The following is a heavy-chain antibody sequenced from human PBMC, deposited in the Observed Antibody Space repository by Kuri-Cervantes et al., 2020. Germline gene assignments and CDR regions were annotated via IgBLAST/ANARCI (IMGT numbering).Heavy chain of an antibody. J-gene: IGHJ6*02. Sequence: SLMVSCAAYGFTFSSYAMHWVRQAPGKGLEWVAVISYDGSNKYYADSVKGRFTISRDNSKNTLYLQMNSLRAEDTAVYYCARGHYGLDVWGQGTTVTVSS. CDR3: ARGHYGLDV. CDR1: GFTFSSYA. CDR2: ISYDGSNK. V-gene: IGHV3-30-3*01.